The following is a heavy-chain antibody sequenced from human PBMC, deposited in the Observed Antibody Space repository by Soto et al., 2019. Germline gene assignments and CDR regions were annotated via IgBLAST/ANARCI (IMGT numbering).Heavy chain of an antibody. CDR2: IYYSGAT. Sequence: PSETLSLTCTVSGGSIRTYYWTWLRQPPGKGLEWIGYIYYSGATNQDPSLKSRVTMSVDTSKNQFSLKLSSVTAADTAVYFCARIIGMPGGDGEAFDIWSQGTMVTVSS. J-gene: IGHJ3*02. D-gene: IGHD3-10*01. CDR1: GGSIRTYY. V-gene: IGHV4-59*01. CDR3: ARIIGMPGGDGEAFDI.